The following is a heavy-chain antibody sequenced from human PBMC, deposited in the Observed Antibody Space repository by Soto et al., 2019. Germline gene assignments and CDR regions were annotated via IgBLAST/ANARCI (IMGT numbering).Heavy chain of an antibody. V-gene: IGHV1-3*01. J-gene: IGHJ4*02. D-gene: IGHD1-26*01. Sequence: ASVKVSCKASGYTFTSYAMHWVRQAPGQRLEWMGWINAGNGNTKYSQKFQGRVTITRDTSASTAYMELSSLRSEDTAVYYCARAPLGIVGAPFSYWGQGTLVTVSS. CDR1: GYTFTSYA. CDR2: INAGNGNT. CDR3: ARAPLGIVGAPFSY.